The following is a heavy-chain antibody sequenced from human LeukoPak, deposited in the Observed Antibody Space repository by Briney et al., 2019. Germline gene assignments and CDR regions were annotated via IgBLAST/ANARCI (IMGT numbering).Heavy chain of an antibody. CDR1: GGTFSSYA. Sequence: SVKVSCKASGGTFSSYAISWVRQAPGQGLEWMGRIIPILGIANYAQKFQGRVTITADESTSTAYMELSSLRSEDTAVYYCARDLELEGGVFDYWGQGTLVTVSS. CDR3: ARDLELEGGVFDY. D-gene: IGHD3-16*01. J-gene: IGHJ4*02. CDR2: IIPILGIA. V-gene: IGHV1-69*04.